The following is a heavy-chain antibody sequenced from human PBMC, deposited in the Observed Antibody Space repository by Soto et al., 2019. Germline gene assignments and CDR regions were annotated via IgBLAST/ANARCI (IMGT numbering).Heavy chain of an antibody. CDR3: ARVERGTATTVVDAFDI. CDR2: MSHSGGT. Sequence: QVQLQQWGAGLLKPSETLSLTCAVYGGFVSSGSYYWSWIRQPPGKGLEWIGEMSHSGGTHFNPSLKSRVTISVDTSKNQFSLKMSSVTAADTALYYCARVERGTATTVVDAFDIWGPGQWSPSLQ. CDR1: GGFVSSGSYY. V-gene: IGHV4-34*01. J-gene: IGHJ3*02. D-gene: IGHD1-1*01.